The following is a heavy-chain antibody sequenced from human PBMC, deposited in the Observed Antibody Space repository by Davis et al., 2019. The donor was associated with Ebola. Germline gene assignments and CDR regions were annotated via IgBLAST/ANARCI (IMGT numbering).Heavy chain of an antibody. J-gene: IGHJ5*02. D-gene: IGHD6-13*01. CDR2: ISGSGGST. CDR3: AKDIGSIAAAPLTRFDP. CDR1: GFTFSSYA. V-gene: IGHV3-23*01. Sequence: PGGSLRLSCAASGFTFSSYAMSWVRQAPGKGLEWVSAISGSGGSTYYADSVKGRFTISRDNSKNTLYLQMNSLRAEDTAVYYCAKDIGSIAAAPLTRFDPWGQGTLVTVSS.